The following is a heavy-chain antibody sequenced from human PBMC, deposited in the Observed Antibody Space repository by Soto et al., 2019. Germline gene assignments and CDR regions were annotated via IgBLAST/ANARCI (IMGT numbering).Heavy chain of an antibody. D-gene: IGHD6-6*01. CDR3: ARGEGIAARPYYYGMDV. V-gene: IGHV1-69*01. CDR1: GGTFSSYA. J-gene: IGHJ6*02. CDR2: IIPIFGTA. Sequence: QVQLVQSGAEVKKPGSSVKVSCKASGGTFSSYAISWVRQAPGQGLEWMGGIIPIFGTANNAQKFQGRVTITADESTSIAYMGLSSLRSEDTGVYYCARGEGIAARPYYYGMDVWGQGTTVTVSS.